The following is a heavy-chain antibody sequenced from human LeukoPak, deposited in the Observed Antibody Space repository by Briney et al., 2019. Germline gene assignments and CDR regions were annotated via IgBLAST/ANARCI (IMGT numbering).Heavy chain of an antibody. CDR2: TSDGGNT. CDR3: ATTGDYWFFDL. V-gene: IGHV4-39*01. Sequence: SETLSLTCTVSGGSVSSKNYYWDWIRQPPGKGLEWIGSTSDGGNTYYNPSLKSRVTISVDTSKNEFSLKFSSVTAADTAVYYCATTGDYWFFDLGGRGTLVTVSS. J-gene: IGHJ2*01. CDR1: GGSVSSKNYY. D-gene: IGHD7-27*01.